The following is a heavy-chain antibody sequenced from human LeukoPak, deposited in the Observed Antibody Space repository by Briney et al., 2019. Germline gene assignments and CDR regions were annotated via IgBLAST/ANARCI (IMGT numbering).Heavy chain of an antibody. J-gene: IGHJ4*02. CDR3: ASLAALYGSGSSRPRTDSSFDY. CDR1: GDSIGSYY. CDR2: IYYSGST. D-gene: IGHD3-10*01. Sequence: SETLSLTCAVSGDSIGSYYWSWIRQPPGKGLEWIGYIYYSGSTNYNPSLKSRVTISVDTSKNQFSLKLSSVTAADTAVYYCASLAALYGSGSSRPRTDSSFDYWGQGTLVTVSS. V-gene: IGHV4-59*01.